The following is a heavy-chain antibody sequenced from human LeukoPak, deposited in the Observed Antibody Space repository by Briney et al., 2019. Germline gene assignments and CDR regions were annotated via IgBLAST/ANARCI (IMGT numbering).Heavy chain of an antibody. CDR3: ARRALSGSYYNYYYYMDV. CDR1: GGSISSYY. J-gene: IGHJ6*03. D-gene: IGHD3-10*01. Sequence: SETLSLTCTVSGGSISSYYWSWIRQPPGKGLEWIGYIYYSGSTNYNPSLKSRVTISVDTSKNQFSLKLSSVTAADTAVYYCARRALSGSYYNYYYYMDVWGKGTTVTVSS. CDR2: IYYSGST. V-gene: IGHV4-59*12.